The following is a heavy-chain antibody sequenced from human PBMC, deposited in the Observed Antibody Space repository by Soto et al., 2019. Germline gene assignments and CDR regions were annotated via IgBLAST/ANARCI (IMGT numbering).Heavy chain of an antibody. J-gene: IGHJ3*02. D-gene: IGHD3-3*01. CDR3: AKDIGIYDFWSGSGAFDI. Sequence: PGGSLRLSCAASGFTFDDYAMHWVRQAPGKGLEWVSGISWNSGSIGYADSVKGRFTISRDNAKNSLYLQMNSLRAEDTALYYCAKDIGIYDFWSGSGAFDIWGQGTMVTVSS. V-gene: IGHV3-9*01. CDR2: ISWNSGSI. CDR1: GFTFDDYA.